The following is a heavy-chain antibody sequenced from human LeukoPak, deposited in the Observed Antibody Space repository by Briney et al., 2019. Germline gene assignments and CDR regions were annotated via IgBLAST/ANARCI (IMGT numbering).Heavy chain of an antibody. Sequence: GGSLRLSCAASGFIFSSYSMMWVRQAPGMGLEWVSSISSTSTYIYYADSVKGRFTISRNNAKNSVYLQMNSLRAEDTAVYYCAKDVGSSWSYYFDYWGQGTLVTVSS. J-gene: IGHJ4*02. CDR1: GFIFSSYS. CDR2: ISSTSTYI. V-gene: IGHV3-21*04. CDR3: AKDVGSSWSYYFDY. D-gene: IGHD6-13*01.